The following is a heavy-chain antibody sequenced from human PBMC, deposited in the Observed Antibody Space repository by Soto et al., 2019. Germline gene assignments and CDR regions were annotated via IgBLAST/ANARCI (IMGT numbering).Heavy chain of an antibody. Sequence: SETLSLTCTVSAGSISSGGYSWGWIRQHPGKGLEWIGYIYYSGSTYYNASVKTRVTTSVDTSKNQFSLKLSSVTAADTAVYYCARDSRVPGAILSGYYYYGMDVWGQGTTVTVSS. CDR1: AGSISSGGYS. D-gene: IGHD2-2*02. CDR2: IYYSGST. J-gene: IGHJ6*02. V-gene: IGHV4-31*03. CDR3: ARDSRVPGAILSGYYYYGMDV.